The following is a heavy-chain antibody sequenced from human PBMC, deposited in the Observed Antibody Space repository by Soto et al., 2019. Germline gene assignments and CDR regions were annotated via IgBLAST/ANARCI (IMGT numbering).Heavy chain of an antibody. J-gene: IGHJ5*02. CDR1: GSSITSGGYY. CDR2: IFYTGTT. D-gene: IGHD3-3*01. Sequence: PSETLSLTCTVSGSSITSGGYYWTWIRQHPGKGLEWIGYIFYTGTTRYNSALQTRVSISVDSTNNHFSLKLTSVTAADTAVYYCARYTTVFGVALKTWFDPWGPGTLATVSS. CDR3: ARYTTVFGVALKTWFDP. V-gene: IGHV4-31*03.